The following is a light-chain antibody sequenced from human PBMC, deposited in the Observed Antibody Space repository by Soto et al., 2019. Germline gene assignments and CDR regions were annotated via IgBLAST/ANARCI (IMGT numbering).Light chain of an antibody. J-gene: IGKJ1*01. V-gene: IGKV3-20*01. CDR3: QQYVSSAT. CDR2: GAF. Sequence: EIVLTQSPGSLSLSPGERGTLSCRASQSVDSSFFAWYQQKPDQAPRLLIYGAFNKATGIPDRFSGSGSGTDFTLTISRLEPEDFAVYYCQQYVSSATFGQGTKVEIK. CDR1: QSVDSSF.